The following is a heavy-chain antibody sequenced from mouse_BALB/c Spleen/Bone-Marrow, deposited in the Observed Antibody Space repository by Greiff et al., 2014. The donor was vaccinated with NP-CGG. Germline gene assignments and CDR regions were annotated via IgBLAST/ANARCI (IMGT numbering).Heavy chain of an antibody. Sequence: EVMLVESGGGLVKPGGSLKLSCAASGFTFSSYAMSWVRQTPEKRLEWVATINSGGSYTYYPDSVKGRFTISRDNAKNTLYLQMSGLRSEDTAMYYCARGDWDEAMDYWGQGTSVTVST. D-gene: IGHD4-1*01. J-gene: IGHJ4*01. CDR1: GFTFSSYA. V-gene: IGHV5-9-1*01. CDR2: INSGGSYT. CDR3: ARGDWDEAMDY.